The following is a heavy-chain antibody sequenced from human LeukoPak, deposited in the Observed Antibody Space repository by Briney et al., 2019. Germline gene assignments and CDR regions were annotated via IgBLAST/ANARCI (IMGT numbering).Heavy chain of an antibody. Sequence: SETLSLTCAVYGGSLSGYYWSWIRQPPGKGLEWIGEINHSGSTNYNPSLKSRVTISVDTSKNQFSLKLSSVTAADTAVYYCASSYGGNSGYWGQGTLVTVSS. CDR3: ASSYGGNSGY. V-gene: IGHV4-34*01. J-gene: IGHJ4*02. D-gene: IGHD4-23*01. CDR1: GGSLSGYY. CDR2: INHSGST.